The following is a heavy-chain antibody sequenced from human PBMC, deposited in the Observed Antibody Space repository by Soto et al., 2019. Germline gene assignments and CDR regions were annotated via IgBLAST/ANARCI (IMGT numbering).Heavy chain of an antibody. CDR2: IIPLFGTA. Sequence: QVQLVQSGAEVKKPGSSVKVSCKASGGTFSSYAISWVRQAPGQGLEWMGGIIPLFGTANYAQKFHGRVTITADESTSTAYMELSSLSSEDTAVYDCARDRTRAAGTLAYWGEGTLVTVSS. J-gene: IGHJ4*02. V-gene: IGHV1-69*12. CDR3: ARDRTRAAGTLAY. D-gene: IGHD6-13*01. CDR1: GGTFSSYA.